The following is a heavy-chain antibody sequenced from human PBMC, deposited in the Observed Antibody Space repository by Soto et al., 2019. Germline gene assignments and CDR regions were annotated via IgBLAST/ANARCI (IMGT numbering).Heavy chain of an antibody. CDR1: GFTFSSYS. V-gene: IGHV3-21*01. D-gene: IGHD6-13*01. CDR3: ARDPVRIAAAGTWFDP. Sequence: PGGSLRLSCAASGFTFSSYSMNWFRQAPGKGLEWVSSISSSSSYIYYADSVKGRFTISRDNAKNSLYLQMNSLRAEDTAVYYCARDPVRIAAAGTWFDPWGQGTLVTVSS. CDR2: ISSSSSYI. J-gene: IGHJ5*02.